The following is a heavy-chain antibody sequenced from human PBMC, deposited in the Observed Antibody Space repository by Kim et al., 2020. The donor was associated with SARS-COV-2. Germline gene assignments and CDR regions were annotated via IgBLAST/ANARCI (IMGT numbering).Heavy chain of an antibody. D-gene: IGHD2-8*01. J-gene: IGHJ4*01. CDR3: AKGKGYYAIGGYYFDY. CDR1: GFTFSSYG. Sequence: GGSLRLSCAASGFTFSSYGMHWVRQAPGKGLEWVAVISYDGSNKYYADSVKGRFTISRDNSKNTLYLQMNSLRAEDTAVYYCAKGKGYYAIGGYYFDYWG. V-gene: IGHV3-30*18. CDR2: ISYDGSNK.